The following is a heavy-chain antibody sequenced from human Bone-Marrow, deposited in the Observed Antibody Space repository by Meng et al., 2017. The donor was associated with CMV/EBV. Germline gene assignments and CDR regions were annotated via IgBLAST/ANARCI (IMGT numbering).Heavy chain of an antibody. CDR3: ARENYDILTGWDYYYYGMDV. D-gene: IGHD3-9*01. V-gene: IGHV3-11*01. Sequence: GESLKISCAASGFIFSDYYMSWIRQAPGKGLEWVSYISSSGSTIYYADSVKGRFTISRDNAKNSLYLQMNSLRAEDTAVYYCARENYDILTGWDYYYYGMDVWGQGTTVTVSS. J-gene: IGHJ6*02. CDR1: GFIFSDYY. CDR2: ISSSGSTI.